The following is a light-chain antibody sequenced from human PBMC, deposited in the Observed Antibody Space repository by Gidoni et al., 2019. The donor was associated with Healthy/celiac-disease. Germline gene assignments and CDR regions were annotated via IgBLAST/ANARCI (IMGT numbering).Light chain of an antibody. CDR2: GAS. V-gene: IGKV3-20*01. CDR1: QSVSSSY. Sequence: IVLTQSPGTLSLSPGERATLSCRASQSVSSSYLAWYQQKPGQAPRLLIYGASSRATGIPDRLSGSGSGTDCTLTISRLEPEDFAVYYCQQYGSSPSWTFGQGTKVEIK. CDR3: QQYGSSPSWT. J-gene: IGKJ1*01.